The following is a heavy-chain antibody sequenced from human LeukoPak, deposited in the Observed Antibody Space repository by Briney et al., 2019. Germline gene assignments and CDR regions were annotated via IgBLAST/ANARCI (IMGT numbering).Heavy chain of an antibody. CDR3: ARELYSGYLSAFDI. CDR1: GFTFSSYA. Sequence: GGSLRLSCAASGFTFSSYAMHWVRQAPGKGLEYVSAISSNGGSTYYANSVKGRFTISRDNSKNTLYLQMGSLRAEDMAVYYCARELYSGYLSAFDIWGQGTMVTVSS. V-gene: IGHV3-64*01. J-gene: IGHJ3*02. CDR2: ISSNGGST. D-gene: IGHD5-12*01.